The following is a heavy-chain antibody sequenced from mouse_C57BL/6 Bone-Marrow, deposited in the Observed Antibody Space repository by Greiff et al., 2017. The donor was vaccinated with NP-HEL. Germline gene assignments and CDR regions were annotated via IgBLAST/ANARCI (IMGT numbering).Heavy chain of an antibody. V-gene: IGHV5-12*01. CDR3: ARFITTYAMDY. CDR2: ISNGGGST. J-gene: IGHJ4*01. D-gene: IGHD1-1*01. Sequence: DVKLVESGGGLVQPGGSLKLSCAASGFTFSDYYMYWVRQTPEKRLEWVAYISNGGGSTYYQDTVKGRFTISRDNAKNTLYLQMSRLKSEDTAMYYCARFITTYAMDYWGQGTSVTVSS. CDR1: GFTFSDYY.